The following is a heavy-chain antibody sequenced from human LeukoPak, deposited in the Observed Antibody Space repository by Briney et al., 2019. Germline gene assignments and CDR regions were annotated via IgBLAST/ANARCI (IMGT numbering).Heavy chain of an antibody. D-gene: IGHD5-18*01. Sequence: GASVKVSCEASGYTFTGYYMHWVRQAPGQGLEWMGWINPNSGGTNYAQKFQGRVTMTRDTSISTAYMELSRLRSDDTAVYYCARARPDTAMVKSPNYFDYWGQGTLVTVSS. CDR3: ARARPDTAMVKSPNYFDY. V-gene: IGHV1-2*02. CDR2: INPNSGGT. J-gene: IGHJ4*02. CDR1: GYTFTGYY.